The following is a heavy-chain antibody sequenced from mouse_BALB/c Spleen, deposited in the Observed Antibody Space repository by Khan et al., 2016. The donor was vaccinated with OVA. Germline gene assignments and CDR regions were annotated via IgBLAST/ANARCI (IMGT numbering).Heavy chain of an antibody. CDR3: ARGRYGNWYFDV. V-gene: IGHV1-87*01. CDR1: GYSFTSYW. Sequence: VQLQQSGAELARPGASVKLSCKASGYSFTSYWMQWAKQRPGQGLEWIGAIYPGDGDTRYTQKFKGKATLTADNSSSTAYMQLSSLASEDSAIYYCARGRYGNWYFDVWGAGTTVTVSS. CDR2: IYPGDGDT. D-gene: IGHD2-1*01. J-gene: IGHJ1*01.